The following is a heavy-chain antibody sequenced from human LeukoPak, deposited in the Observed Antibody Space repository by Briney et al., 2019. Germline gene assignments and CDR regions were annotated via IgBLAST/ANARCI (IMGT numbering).Heavy chain of an antibody. CDR1: GFTFSSYA. V-gene: IGHV3-30*04. CDR3: ARDRDPCSSTSCRKYYYYYYGMDV. J-gene: IGHJ6*02. Sequence: GGSLRLSCAASGFTFSSYAMHWVRQAPGKGLEWVAVISYDGSNKYYADSVKGRFTISRDNSKNTPYLQMNSPRAEDTAVYYCARDRDPCSSTSCRKYYYYYYGMDVWGQGTTVTVSS. D-gene: IGHD2-2*01. CDR2: ISYDGSNK.